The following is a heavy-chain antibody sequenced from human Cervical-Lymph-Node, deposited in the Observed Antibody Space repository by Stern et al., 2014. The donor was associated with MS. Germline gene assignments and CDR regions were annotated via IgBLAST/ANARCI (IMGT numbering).Heavy chain of an antibody. CDR2: TRNKANSCTT. J-gene: IGHJ6*02. Sequence: EVQLEESGGGLVQPGGSLRLSCAASGFTFSDHYMDWVRQAPGKGLEWVGRTRNKANSCTTEYAASVKGRFTISRDDSKNSLYLQMNSLKTEDTAVYYCARGGYSYGGDYYYYGMDVWGQGTTVTVSS. CDR3: ARGGYSYGGDYYYYGMDV. D-gene: IGHD5-18*01. CDR1: GFTFSDHY. V-gene: IGHV3-72*01.